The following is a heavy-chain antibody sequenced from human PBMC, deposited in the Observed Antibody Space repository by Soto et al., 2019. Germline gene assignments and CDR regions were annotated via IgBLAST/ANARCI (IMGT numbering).Heavy chain of an antibody. CDR3: TQDGGSRDWLTVN. Sequence: EVQLLESGGDLVQPGGSLRLSCAASGFTFTSYAMSWIRQAPGKWLEWVSVITGGGDNTYYADSVKGRFTISRDNSKNTLYLQMNSLRAEDSAFYYCTQDGGSRDWLTVNWGQGTLVTVSS. CDR2: ITGGGDNT. CDR1: GFTFTSYA. V-gene: IGHV3-23*01. D-gene: IGHD3-9*01. J-gene: IGHJ4*02.